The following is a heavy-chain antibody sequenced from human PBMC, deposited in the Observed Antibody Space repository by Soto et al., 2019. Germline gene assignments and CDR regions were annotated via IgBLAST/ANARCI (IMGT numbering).Heavy chain of an antibody. V-gene: IGHV3-15*01. CDR2: IKSKVDSATT. D-gene: IGHD6-6*01. CDR1: GFTFSNAW. CDR3: TTDVPINRN. J-gene: IGHJ4*02. Sequence: GGSLRLSCAASGFTFSNAWMSWVRQAPGKGLEWVGRIKSKVDSATTDYAAPVKGRFSISRDDSRNTLYLQMNSLKIEDTAVYYCTTDVPINRNWGQGTLVTVSS.